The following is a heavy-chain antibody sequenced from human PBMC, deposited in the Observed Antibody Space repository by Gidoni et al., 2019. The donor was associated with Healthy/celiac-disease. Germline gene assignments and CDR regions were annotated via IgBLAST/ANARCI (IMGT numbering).Heavy chain of an antibody. D-gene: IGHD3-16*02. V-gene: IGHV1-8*01. CDR2: MNPNSGNT. CDR1: GYTFTSYD. J-gene: IGHJ5*02. CDR3: ARGRGDYVWGSYRYWWFDP. Sequence: QVQLVQSGAEVKKPGASVKVSCKASGYTFTSYDINWVRQATGQGLEWMGWMNPNSGNTGYAQKFQGRVTMTRNTSISTAYMELSSLRSEDTAVYYCARGRGDYVWGSYRYWWFDPWGQGTLVTVSS.